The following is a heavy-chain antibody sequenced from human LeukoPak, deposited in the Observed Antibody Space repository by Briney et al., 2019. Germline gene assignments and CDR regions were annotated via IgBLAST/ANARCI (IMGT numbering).Heavy chain of an antibody. Sequence: GGSLRLSCAASGFTFDDYGMSWVRQAPGKGLEWVSGINWNGGSTGYADSVKGRFTISRDNAKNSLYLQMNSLRAEDTALYYCARDRSYYYDSSGSGAFDIWGQGTMVTVSS. CDR1: GFTFDDYG. V-gene: IGHV3-20*04. CDR2: INWNGGST. D-gene: IGHD3-22*01. CDR3: ARDRSYYYDSSGSGAFDI. J-gene: IGHJ3*02.